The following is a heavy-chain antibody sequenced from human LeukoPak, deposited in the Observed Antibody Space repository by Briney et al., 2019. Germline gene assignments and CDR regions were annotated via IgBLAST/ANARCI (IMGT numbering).Heavy chain of an antibody. CDR2: IKRKTDGGTT. CDR1: GFTFSNYW. J-gene: IGHJ4*02. V-gene: IGHV3-15*01. Sequence: GGSLRLSCAASGFTFSNYWMSCVRQAPGKGLEWVGRIKRKTDGGTTDYAAPVKGRFTISRDDSKNTLYLQMNSLKTEDTAVYYCTTDPAKYYHYVWLQLARPDYWGKGPLVTVSS. CDR3: TTDPAKYYHYVWLQLARPDY. D-gene: IGHD3-16*01.